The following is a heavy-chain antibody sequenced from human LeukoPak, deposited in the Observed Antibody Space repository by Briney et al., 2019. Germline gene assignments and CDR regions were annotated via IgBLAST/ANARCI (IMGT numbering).Heavy chain of an antibody. CDR2: INTDGVT. J-gene: IGHJ5*02. CDR3: ARGALVVVVAATPGNWFDP. D-gene: IGHD2-15*01. CDR1: GFTFSSYD. Sequence: TGGSLRLSCAASGFTFSSYDMHWVRQATGKGLEWVSGINTDGVTYCPGSVKGRFTISRENARNSLYLQMNSLRAEDTAAYYCARGALVVVVAATPGNWFDPWGQGTLVTVSS. V-gene: IGHV3-13*01.